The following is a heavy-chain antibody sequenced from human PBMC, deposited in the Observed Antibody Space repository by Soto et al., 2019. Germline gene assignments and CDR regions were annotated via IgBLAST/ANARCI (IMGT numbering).Heavy chain of an antibody. CDR2: ISSSSSYI. D-gene: IGHD3-22*01. V-gene: IGHV3-21*01. Sequence: EVPLVESGGGLVKPGGSLRLSCAASGFTFSSDSMNWVRQAPGKGLEWVSSISSSSSYIYYADSVKGRFTISRDNAKNSLYLQMNSLRAEDTAVYYCSRDRTYYYDSSGYYSRYYGMDVWYQGTTVTVSS. CDR1: GFTFSSDS. CDR3: SRDRTYYYDSSGYYSRYYGMDV. J-gene: IGHJ6*02.